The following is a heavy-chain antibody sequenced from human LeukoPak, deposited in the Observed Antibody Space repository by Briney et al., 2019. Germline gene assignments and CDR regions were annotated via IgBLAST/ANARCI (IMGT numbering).Heavy chain of an antibody. Sequence: SETLSLTCTASGGSISSYYWSWIRQPAGKGLEWIGRIYTSGSTNYNPSLKSRVTMSVDTSKNQFSLKLCSVTAADTAVYYCARGRGYGLYYYYYGMDVWGQGTTVTVSS. D-gene: IGHD5-18*01. V-gene: IGHV4-4*07. J-gene: IGHJ6*02. CDR2: IYTSGST. CDR1: GGSISSYY. CDR3: ARGRGYGLYYYYYGMDV.